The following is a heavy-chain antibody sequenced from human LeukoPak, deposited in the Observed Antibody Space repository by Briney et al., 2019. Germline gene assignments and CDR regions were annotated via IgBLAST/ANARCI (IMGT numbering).Heavy chain of an antibody. J-gene: IGHJ4*02. D-gene: IGHD1-1*01. Sequence: GGSLRLSCVGSGITFSSYWMNWVRQAPGKGLEWVAVISYDGSNKYYADSVKGRFTISRDNSKNTLYLQMNSLRAEDTAVYYCAKDQLRYNWNDGLIDYWGQGTLVTVSS. CDR1: GITFSSYW. V-gene: IGHV3-30*18. CDR2: ISYDGSNK. CDR3: AKDQLRYNWNDGLIDY.